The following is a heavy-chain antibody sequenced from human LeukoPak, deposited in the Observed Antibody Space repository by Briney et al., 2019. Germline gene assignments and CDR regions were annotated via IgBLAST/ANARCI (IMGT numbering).Heavy chain of an antibody. Sequence: ASVKASCKASGYTFTSYAMNWVRQAPGQGLEWMGWINTNTGNPTYAQGFTGRFVFSLDTSVSTAYLQISSLKAEDTAVYYCARADSSSWYDPDFDYWGQGTLVTVSS. CDR3: ARADSSSWYDPDFDY. CDR1: GYTFTSYA. D-gene: IGHD6-13*01. J-gene: IGHJ4*02. CDR2: INTNTGNP. V-gene: IGHV7-4-1*02.